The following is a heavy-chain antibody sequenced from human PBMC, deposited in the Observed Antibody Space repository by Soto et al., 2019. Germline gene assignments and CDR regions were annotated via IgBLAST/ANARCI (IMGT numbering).Heavy chain of an antibody. CDR3: ARCEVPPRITYYFDY. D-gene: IGHD3-10*01. CDR2: ISYDGSNK. Sequence: GGSLRLSCAASGFTFSSYAMHWVLQAPGKGLEWVAVISYDGSNKYYADSVKGRFTISRDNSKNTLYLQMNSLRAEDTAVYYCARCEVPPRITYYFDYWGQGTLVTVSS. V-gene: IGHV3-30-3*01. CDR1: GFTFSSYA. J-gene: IGHJ4*02.